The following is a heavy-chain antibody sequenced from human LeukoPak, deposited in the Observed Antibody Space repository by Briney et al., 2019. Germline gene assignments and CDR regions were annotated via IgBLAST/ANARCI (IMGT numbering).Heavy chain of an antibody. CDR2: IIPIFGTA. CDR3: ARDPYQLLRGLYYYYYGMDV. D-gene: IGHD2-2*01. Sequence: GASVKVFCKASGYTFTSYGISWVRQAPGQGLEWMGGIIPIFGTANYAQKFQGRVTITADESTSTAYMELSSLRSEDTAVYYCARDPYQLLRGLYYYYYGMDVWGQGTTVTVSS. CDR1: GYTFTSYG. V-gene: IGHV1-69*13. J-gene: IGHJ6*02.